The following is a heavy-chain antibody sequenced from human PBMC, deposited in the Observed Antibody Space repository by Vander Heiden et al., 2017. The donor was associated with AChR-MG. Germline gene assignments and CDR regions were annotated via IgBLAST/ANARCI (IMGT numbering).Heavy chain of an antibody. J-gene: IGHJ5*02. CDR2: ISGSGGST. V-gene: IGHV3-23*01. CDR1: GFTFSSYA. CDR3: AKGTEWFFSSVNWFDP. D-gene: IGHD3-3*01. Sequence: EVQLLESGGGLVQPGGSLRLSCAASGFTFSSYAMSWVRQAPGKGLEWVSAISGSGGSTYYADSVKGRFTISRDNSKNTLYLQMNSLRAEDTAVYYCAKGTEWFFSSVNWFDPWGQGTLVTVSS.